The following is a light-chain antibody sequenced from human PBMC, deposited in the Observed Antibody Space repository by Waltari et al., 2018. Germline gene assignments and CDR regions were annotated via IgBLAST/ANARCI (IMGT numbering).Light chain of an antibody. CDR3: QKYGTLPAT. V-gene: IGKV3-20*01. CDR2: DAS. Sequence: EIVLTQSPGTLSLSPGERATLACRASQSVSRTLAWYQQKPGQAPRLLIYDASIRATGIPDRFSGMGSGTDFSLTISRLEPEDFAVYYCQKYGTLPATFGQGTKVEIK. CDR1: QSVSRT. J-gene: IGKJ1*01.